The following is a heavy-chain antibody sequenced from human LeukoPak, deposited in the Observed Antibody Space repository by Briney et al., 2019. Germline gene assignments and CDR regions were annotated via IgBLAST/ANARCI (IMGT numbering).Heavy chain of an antibody. J-gene: IGHJ5*02. CDR3: ARHDNYPGFGRGFDP. Sequence: SETLSLTCSVSGDSMSGYYWSWIRQPPGKGLEWIGYMYYSGTTSYNPSLKSRVTLSTDTSKNHFSLKLYSVTAADTGVYYCARHDNYPGFGRGFDPWGQGFLVTVTS. V-gene: IGHV4-59*08. CDR2: MYYSGTT. CDR1: GDSMSGYY. D-gene: IGHD1-14*01.